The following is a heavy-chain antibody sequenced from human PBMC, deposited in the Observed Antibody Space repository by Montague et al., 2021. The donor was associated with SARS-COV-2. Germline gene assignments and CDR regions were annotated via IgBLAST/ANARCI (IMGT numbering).Heavy chain of an antibody. CDR3: ARDLGLMVRGYYYYYGIDG. D-gene: IGHD2-8*01. J-gene: IGHJ6*01. CDR2: IYYSGST. V-gene: IGHV4-30-4*01. Sequence: IYYSGSTYYNPSLKIRVTISVDTSKNQFSLKLSSVTAAYTSVYYLARDLGLMVRGYYYYYGIDGWGQGTTVNVS.